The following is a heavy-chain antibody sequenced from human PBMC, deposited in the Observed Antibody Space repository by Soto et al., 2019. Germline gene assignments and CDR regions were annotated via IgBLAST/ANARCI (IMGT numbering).Heavy chain of an antibody. CDR2: IWYDGSNK. J-gene: IGHJ4*02. Sequence: QVQLVESGGGVVQPGRSLRLSCAASGFTFNSYGMHWVRQAPGKGLEWVAVIWYDGSNKYYADSVQGRFTISRDNSQNTVYLQMSRLRADDTAVYYGTRGGGRWYFDYWGQVALVTVSS. V-gene: IGHV3-33*01. CDR3: TRGGGRWYFDY. D-gene: IGHD3-16*01. CDR1: GFTFNSYG.